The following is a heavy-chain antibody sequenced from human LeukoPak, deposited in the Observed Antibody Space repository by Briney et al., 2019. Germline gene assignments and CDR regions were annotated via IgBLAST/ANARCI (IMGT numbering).Heavy chain of an antibody. V-gene: IGHV3-23*01. CDR3: AKDGMAGIPLWYFDY. CDR2: ITSSGGST. Sequence: GGSLRLSCAASGFTFSSYAMSWVRQAPGKGLEWVSTITSSGGSTYYADSVRGRFTFSRDNSKNTLNLQMDSLGADDTAVYYCAKDGMAGIPLWYFDYWGQGTLVTVSS. CDR1: GFTFSSYA. D-gene: IGHD5-24*01. J-gene: IGHJ4*02.